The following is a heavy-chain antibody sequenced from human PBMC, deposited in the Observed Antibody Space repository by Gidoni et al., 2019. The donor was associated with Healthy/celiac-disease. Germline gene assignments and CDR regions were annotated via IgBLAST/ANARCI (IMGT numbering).Heavy chain of an antibody. CDR2: ISWNSGSI. D-gene: IGHD1-26*01. J-gene: IGHJ4*02. CDR1: GFTFDDYA. V-gene: IGHV3-9*01. CDR3: AKGAWGELHLDY. Sequence: EVQLVESGGGLVQPGRSLRLSCAASGFTFDDYAMHWVRQAPGTGLEWVSGISWNSGSIGYADSVKGRFTISRDNAKNSLYLQMNSLRAEDTALYYCAKGAWGELHLDYWGQGTLVTVSS.